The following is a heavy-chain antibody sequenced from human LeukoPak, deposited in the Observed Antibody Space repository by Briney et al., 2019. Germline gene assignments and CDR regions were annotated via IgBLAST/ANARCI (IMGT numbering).Heavy chain of an antibody. V-gene: IGHV3-53*01. Sequence: GGSLRLSCAASGFTVSSDYMSWVRQAPGKGLEWVSVIDSVDGAYYADSVKGRFIISRDNSKNTLYLQMNSLRAEDTAVYYCARGGMVATIENWGQGTLVTVSS. CDR3: ARGGMVATIEN. D-gene: IGHD5-12*01. J-gene: IGHJ4*02. CDR1: GFTVSSDY. CDR2: IDSVDGA.